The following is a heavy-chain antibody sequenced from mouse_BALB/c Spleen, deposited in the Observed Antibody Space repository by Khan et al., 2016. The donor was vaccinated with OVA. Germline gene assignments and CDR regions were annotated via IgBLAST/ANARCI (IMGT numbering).Heavy chain of an antibody. Sequence: EVQGVESGGGLVKPGGSLKLSCVVSGFNFSSYGMSWVRQTPEKRLEWVATISGGGTYTFYSDSAKGRFTISRDNAKNNLYLQMSRLRSEDTAWYDCERRRTTMIMTGFAYWGQGTLVTVAA. V-gene: IGHV5-9-2*01. J-gene: IGHJ3*01. D-gene: IGHD2-4*01. CDR1: GFNFSSYG. CDR3: ERRRTTMIMTGFAY. CDR2: ISGGGTYT.